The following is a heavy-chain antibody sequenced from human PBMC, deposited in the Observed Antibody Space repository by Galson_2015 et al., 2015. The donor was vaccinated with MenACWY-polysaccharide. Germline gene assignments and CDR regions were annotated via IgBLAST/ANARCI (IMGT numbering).Heavy chain of an antibody. V-gene: IGHV1-3*01. D-gene: IGHD1-26*01. J-gene: IGHJ5*02. CDR3: ARGYSGSSLNWFDP. CDR2: INAGNGNT. Sequence: SVKVSCKASGYSFTSYAMHWVRQAPGQRLEWMGWINAGNGNTKYSQKFQGRVTITSDTSASTAYMELGSLRSEDMAVYYCARGYSGSSLNWFDPWGQGTLVTVSS. CDR1: GYSFTSYA.